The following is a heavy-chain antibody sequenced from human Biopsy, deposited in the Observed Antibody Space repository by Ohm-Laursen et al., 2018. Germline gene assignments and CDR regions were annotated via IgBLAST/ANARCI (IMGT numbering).Heavy chain of an antibody. CDR1: GGPISSFY. V-gene: IGHV4-59*08. D-gene: IGHD1-26*01. CDR3: ARHAPSYSGSYWRYFDL. Sequence: PPGTLSLTWAVSGGPISSFYWSWIRQPPGKGLEWIGYIYYTGSTNYNPSLKSRVTISVDTSMNHLSLRLTSVTAADTAVYYCARHAPSYSGSYWRYFDLWGRGTLVTVSS. CDR2: IYYTGST. J-gene: IGHJ2*01.